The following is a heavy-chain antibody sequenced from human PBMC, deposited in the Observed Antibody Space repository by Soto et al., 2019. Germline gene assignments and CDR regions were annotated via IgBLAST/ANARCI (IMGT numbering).Heavy chain of an antibody. D-gene: IGHD3-10*01. CDR1: GGTFSSYA. CDR3: AKRGVIVEVSRTFVGYGMDV. Sequence: SVKVSCKASGGTFSSYAISWVRQAPGQGLEWMGGIIPIFGTANYAQKFQGRVTITADESTSTAYMELSSLRSEDTAVYYCAKRGVIVEVSRTFVGYGMDVWGQGTTVTVSS. V-gene: IGHV1-69*13. CDR2: IIPIFGTA. J-gene: IGHJ6*02.